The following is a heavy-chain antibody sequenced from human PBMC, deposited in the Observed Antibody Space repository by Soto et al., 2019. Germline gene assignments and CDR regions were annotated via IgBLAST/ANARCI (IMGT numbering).Heavy chain of an antibody. CDR3: GALGFWVDNLYYYGMDV. CDR2: IIPIFGTA. J-gene: IGHJ6*02. V-gene: IGHV1-69*13. CDR1: GGTFSSYA. D-gene: IGHD3-16*01. Sequence: PEASVKVSCKASGGTFSSYAISWVRQAPGQGLEWMGGIIPIFGTANYAQKFQGRVTITADESTSTAYMELSSLRSEDTAVYYCGALGFWVDNLYYYGMDVWGQGATVTVSS.